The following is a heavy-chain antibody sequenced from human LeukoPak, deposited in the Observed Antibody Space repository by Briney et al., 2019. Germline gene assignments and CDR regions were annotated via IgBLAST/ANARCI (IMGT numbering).Heavy chain of an antibody. CDR3: ARSGYCSSTSCYNWFDP. D-gene: IGHD2-2*01. J-gene: IGHJ5*02. CDR1: GGSISSGGYS. Sequence: SETLSLTCAVSGGSISSGGYSWSWIQQPPGKGLEWIGYIYHSGSTYYNPSLKSRVTISVDRSKNQFSLKLSSVTAADTAVYYCARSGYCSSTSCYNWFDPWGQGTLVTVSS. CDR2: IYHSGST. V-gene: IGHV4-30-2*01.